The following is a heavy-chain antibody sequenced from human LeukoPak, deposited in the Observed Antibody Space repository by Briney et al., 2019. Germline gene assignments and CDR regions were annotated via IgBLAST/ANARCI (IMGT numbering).Heavy chain of an antibody. J-gene: IGHJ4*02. D-gene: IGHD3-10*01. Sequence: SETLSLTCTVSGGSISSYYWSWIRQPPGKGLEWIGYIYYSGSTNYNPSLKSRVTISVDTSKNQFSLKLSSVTAADTAVYYCARHYQGGSGSYYKSSFDYWGQGTLVTVSS. CDR3: ARHYQGGSGSYYKSSFDY. CDR2: IYYSGST. V-gene: IGHV4-59*08. CDR1: GGSISSYY.